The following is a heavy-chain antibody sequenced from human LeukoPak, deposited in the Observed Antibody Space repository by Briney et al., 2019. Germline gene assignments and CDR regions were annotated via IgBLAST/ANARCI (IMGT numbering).Heavy chain of an antibody. CDR1: GYTFTSYY. J-gene: IGHJ3*02. V-gene: IGHV1-46*01. CDR3: ARAQGITIFGVVITHDAFDI. D-gene: IGHD3-3*01. CDR2: INPSGGST. Sequence: ASVKVSCKASGYTFTSYYMHWVRQAPGQGLEWMGIINPSGGSTSYAQKFQGRVTMTRDMSTSTVYMELSSLRSEDTAVYYCARAQGITIFGVVITHDAFDIWGQGTMVTVSS.